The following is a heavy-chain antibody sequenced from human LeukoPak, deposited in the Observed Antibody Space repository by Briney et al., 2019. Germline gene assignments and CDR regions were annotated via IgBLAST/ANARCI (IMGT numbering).Heavy chain of an antibody. Sequence: ASVKVSCKASGYTFTSYYMHWVRQAPGQGLEWMGWISAYNGNTNYAQKLQGRVTMTTDTSTSTAYMELRSLRSDDTAVYYCARELVYCGGECPDAFDIWGQGTMVTVSS. D-gene: IGHD2-21*01. J-gene: IGHJ3*02. CDR1: GYTFTSYY. V-gene: IGHV1-18*04. CDR3: ARELVYCGGECPDAFDI. CDR2: ISAYNGNT.